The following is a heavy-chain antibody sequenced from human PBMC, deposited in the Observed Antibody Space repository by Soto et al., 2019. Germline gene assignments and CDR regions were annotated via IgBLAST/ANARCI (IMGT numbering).Heavy chain of an antibody. CDR2: ISAYNGNT. CDR3: ARGVDRVEMATIRNYYYYYGMDV. D-gene: IGHD5-12*01. J-gene: IGHJ6*02. CDR1: GYTFTSYG. Sequence: GASVKVSCKASGYTFTSYGISWVRQAPGQGLEWMGWISAYNGNTNYAQKLQGRVTMTTDTSTSTAYMELRSLRSDDTAVYYCARGVDRVEMATIRNYYYYYGMDVWGQGTTVTVSS. V-gene: IGHV1-18*01.